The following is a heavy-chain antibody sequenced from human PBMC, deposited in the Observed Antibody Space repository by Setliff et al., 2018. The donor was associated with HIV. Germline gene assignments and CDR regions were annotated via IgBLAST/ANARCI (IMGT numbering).Heavy chain of an antibody. CDR1: GFTVSSNY. J-gene: IGHJ3*02. CDR3: ARGHSSLLPDAFDI. V-gene: IGHV3-53*01. D-gene: IGHD6-13*01. Sequence: GGSLRLSCAASGFTVSSNYMSWVRQAPGKGLEWVSVIYSGGSTYYADSVKGRMTINSDTSKNYFSLQLNSVTPDDTAVYYCARGHSSLLPDAFDIWGPGTMVTVSS. CDR2: IYSGGST.